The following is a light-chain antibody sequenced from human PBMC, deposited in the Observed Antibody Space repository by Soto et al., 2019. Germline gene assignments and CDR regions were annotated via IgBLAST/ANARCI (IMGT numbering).Light chain of an antibody. CDR2: DVS. CDR3: CSHAGTDVV. V-gene: IGLV2-11*01. CDR1: SRDVGGYNY. J-gene: IGLJ2*01. Sequence: QSVLTQPRSVSGSPGQSVTISCTGSSRDVGGYNYVSWYQQRPGKAPKPMLYDVSKRPSGVPDRFSGSKSGNTASLTISGLQAEDEADYYCCSHAGTDVVFGGGTQLTVL.